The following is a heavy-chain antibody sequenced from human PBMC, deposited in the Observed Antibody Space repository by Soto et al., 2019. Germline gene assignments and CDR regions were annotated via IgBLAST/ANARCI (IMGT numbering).Heavy chain of an antibody. Sequence: HVQLQESGPGLVKPSQTLSLTCTVSGGSISSGGYYWSWIRQHPGKGLAWIGYIYYSGSTYYHPSLKSRVTRSVDTSKNQFSLKLSSVTAADTAVYYFARYYDSSGYYSDWSYFDYWGQGTLVTVSS. CDR3: ARYYDSSGYYSDWSYFDY. J-gene: IGHJ4*02. CDR1: GGSISSGGYY. D-gene: IGHD3-22*01. V-gene: IGHV4-31*03. CDR2: IYYSGST.